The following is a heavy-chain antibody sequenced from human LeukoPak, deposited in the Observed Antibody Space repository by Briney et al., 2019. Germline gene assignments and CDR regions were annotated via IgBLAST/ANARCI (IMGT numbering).Heavy chain of an antibody. CDR1: GYSISSGYY. CDR2: IYHSGST. V-gene: IGHV4-38-2*02. D-gene: IGHD6-13*01. J-gene: IGHJ6*03. Sequence: PSETLSLTCTVSGYSISSGYYWGWIRQPPGKGLEWIGSIYHSGSTYYNPSLKSRVTISVDTSKNQFSLKLSSVTAADTAVYYCARVVAAAKNYYYYMDVWGKGTTVTVSS. CDR3: ARVVAAAKNYYYYMDV.